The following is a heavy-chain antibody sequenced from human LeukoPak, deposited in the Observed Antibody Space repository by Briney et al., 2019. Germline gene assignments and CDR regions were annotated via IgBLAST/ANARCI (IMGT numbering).Heavy chain of an antibody. CDR3: ARDRSWLSYYYGMDV. CDR2: IKQDGSEK. J-gene: IGHJ6*02. CDR1: GFTLSSCG. Sequence: PGGSLRLSCAASGFTLSSCGVSWVRQAPGKGLEWVANIKQDGSEKYYVDSVKGRFTISRDNAKNSLYLQMNSLRAEDTAVYYCARDRSWLSYYYGMDVWGQGTTVTVSS. D-gene: IGHD6-13*01. V-gene: IGHV3-7*01.